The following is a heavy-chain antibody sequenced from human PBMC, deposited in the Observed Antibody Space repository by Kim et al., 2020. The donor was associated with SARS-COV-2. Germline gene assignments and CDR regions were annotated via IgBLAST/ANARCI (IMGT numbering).Heavy chain of an antibody. CDR3: ATEGSYSEFDY. CDR2: NT. J-gene: IGHJ4*02. V-gene: IGHV1-46*01. Sequence: NTRYAQKFQGRVIMTRDIYTSTIYMELNSLTSDDTALYYCATEGSYSEFDYWGQGTLVTVSS. D-gene: IGHD1-26*01.